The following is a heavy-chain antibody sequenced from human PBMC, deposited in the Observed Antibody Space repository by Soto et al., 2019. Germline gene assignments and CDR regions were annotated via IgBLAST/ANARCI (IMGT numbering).Heavy chain of an antibody. J-gene: IGHJ6*02. CDR1: GGTFSSYA. V-gene: IGHV1-69*13. D-gene: IGHD4-17*01. CDR2: IIPIFGTA. Sequence: ASVKVSFKASGGTFSSYAISWVRQAPGQGLEWMGGIIPIFGTANYAQKFQGRVTIIADESTSTAYMELSSLRSEDTAVYYCARGTPTDLSRYGMDVWGQGTTVTVS. CDR3: ARGTPTDLSRYGMDV.